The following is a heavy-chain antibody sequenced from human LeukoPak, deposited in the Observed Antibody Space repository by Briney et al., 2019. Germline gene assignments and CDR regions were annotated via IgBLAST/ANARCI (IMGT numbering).Heavy chain of an antibody. V-gene: IGHV4-39*01. CDR3: AKTYYYDPFDF. J-gene: IGHJ4*02. D-gene: IGHD3-22*01. CDR2: IYYSGST. Sequence: PSETLSLTCTVPGGSISNSGYYWGWIRQPPGKGLEWIGNIYYSGSTYYNPSLKSRVTISVDTSKNQFSLKLTSVTAADTAVYYCAKTYYYDPFDFWGQGTLVTVSS. CDR1: GGSISNSGYY.